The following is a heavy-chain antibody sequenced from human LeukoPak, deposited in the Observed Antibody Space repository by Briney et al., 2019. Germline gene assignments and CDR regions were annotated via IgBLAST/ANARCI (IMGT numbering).Heavy chain of an antibody. CDR3: ASGSGSYRTPYYYMDV. CDR1: GFTVSSNY. D-gene: IGHD3-10*01. J-gene: IGHJ6*03. Sequence: GGSLRLSCAASGFTVSSNYMSWVGQAPGKGLEWVSIIYSGGSTYYADSVKGRFTISRDNSKNTLYLQMNSLRAEDTAVYYCASGSGSYRTPYYYMDVWGKGTTVTVSS. V-gene: IGHV3-53*01. CDR2: IYSGGST.